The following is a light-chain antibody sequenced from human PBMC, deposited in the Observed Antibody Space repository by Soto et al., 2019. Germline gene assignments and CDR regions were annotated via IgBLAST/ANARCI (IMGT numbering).Light chain of an antibody. V-gene: IGKV3-20*01. J-gene: IGKJ2*02. CDR1: QSVSSSY. CDR2: GAS. Sequence: EIVLTRSPGTLSLSPGERATLSCRASQSVSSSYLAWYQQKPGQAPRLLIYGASSRATGIPDRFSGSGSGTDFTLTISRLEPEDFAVYYCQQYGSPPWTFGQGTKLEIK. CDR3: QQYGSPPWT.